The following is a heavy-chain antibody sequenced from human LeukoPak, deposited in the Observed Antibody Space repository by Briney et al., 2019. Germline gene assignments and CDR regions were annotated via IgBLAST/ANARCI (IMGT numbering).Heavy chain of an antibody. CDR1: GYTFTGYY. V-gene: IGHV1-2*02. CDR3: ARELVVVAASFDY. D-gene: IGHD2-15*01. CDR2: INPNSGGT. J-gene: IGHJ4*02. Sequence: ASVKVSCKASGYTFTGYYIHWVRQAPGQGLEWMGWINPNSGGTNYAQKFQGRVTMTRDTSISTTYMQLSRLRSDDTAVYYCARELVVVAASFDYWGQGTLVTVSS.